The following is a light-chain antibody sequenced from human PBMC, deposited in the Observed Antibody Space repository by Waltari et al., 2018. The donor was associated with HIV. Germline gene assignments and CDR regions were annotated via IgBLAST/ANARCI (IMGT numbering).Light chain of an antibody. CDR2: AAS. J-gene: IGKJ2*01. CDR1: QGIGSD. CDR3: QRYDRAPYT. V-gene: IGKV1-27*01. Sequence: DVQLTQSPSSLSASAGDRVAITCRASQGIGSDLAWYQQKPGKVPKLLIYAASTLQSGAPSRFSGSGSGTDFTLTITNLQTEDFSVYYCQRYDRAPYTFGPGTRLELK.